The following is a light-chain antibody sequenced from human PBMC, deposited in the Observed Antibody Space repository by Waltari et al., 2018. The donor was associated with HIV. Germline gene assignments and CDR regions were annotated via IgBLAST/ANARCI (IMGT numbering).Light chain of an antibody. J-gene: IGKJ2*01. CDR3: QQYSHWPLMYN. CDR2: AAS. V-gene: IGKV3-15*01. Sequence: EIVMTQPPATPSVSPGERATLSCSASQTISSNLAWYQHKPGQSPRLLIYAASTRATGIPARFSASGSGTEFTLTISSLQSEDFAVYYCQQYSHWPLMYNFGQGTKLEIK. CDR1: QTISSN.